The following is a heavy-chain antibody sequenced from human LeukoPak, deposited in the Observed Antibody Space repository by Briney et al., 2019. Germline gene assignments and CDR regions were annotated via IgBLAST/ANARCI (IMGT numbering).Heavy chain of an antibody. V-gene: IGHV1-46*01. CDR2: INPSGGST. CDR1: GYTFTSYY. D-gene: IGHD3-22*01. J-gene: IGHJ4*02. Sequence: GASVNVSCTASGYTFTSYYMHWVRQAPGQGLEWMGIINPSGGSTSYAQKFQGRVTITADESTSTAYMELSSLRSEDTAVYYCARSRDYYYDSSGYYFDYWGQGTLVTVSS. CDR3: ARSRDYYYDSSGYYFDY.